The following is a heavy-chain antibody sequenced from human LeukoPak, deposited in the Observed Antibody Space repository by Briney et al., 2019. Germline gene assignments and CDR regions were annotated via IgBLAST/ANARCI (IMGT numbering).Heavy chain of an antibody. CDR3: ASYDFWSGYHDY. Sequence: SETLSLTCTVSGGSISSSSYYWGWIRQPPGKGLEWIGRIYTSGSTNYNPSLKSRVTISVDTSKNQFSLKLSSVTAADTAVYYCASYDFWSGYHDYWGQGTLVTVSS. D-gene: IGHD3-3*01. CDR1: GGSISSSSYY. CDR2: IYTSGST. V-gene: IGHV4-39*01. J-gene: IGHJ4*02.